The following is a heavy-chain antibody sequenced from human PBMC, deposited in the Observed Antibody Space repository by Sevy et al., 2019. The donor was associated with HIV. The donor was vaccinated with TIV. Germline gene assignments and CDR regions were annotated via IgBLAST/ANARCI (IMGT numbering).Heavy chain of an antibody. J-gene: IGHJ4*02. V-gene: IGHV3-21*06. CDR1: GFTFSDYY. D-gene: IGHD2-2*01. CDR3: ATDGGCSSTSCLLYFDS. Sequence: GGSLRLSCAASGFTFSDYYMNWVRQAPGKGLEWVSSISGRSSYIHYADSVRGRFTISRDNAKNSLYLQMNSLRVDDTAVYFCATDGGCSSTSCLLYFDSWGQGALVTFSS. CDR2: ISGRSSYI.